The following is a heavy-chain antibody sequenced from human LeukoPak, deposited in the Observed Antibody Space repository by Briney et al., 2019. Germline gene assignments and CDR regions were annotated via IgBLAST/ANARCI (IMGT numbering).Heavy chain of an antibody. CDR2: ISGSGSII. CDR3: ARDWYSSSWSLERAFDI. CDR1: GFTFSDYY. V-gene: IGHV3-11*04. D-gene: IGHD6-13*01. J-gene: IGHJ3*02. Sequence: PGGSLRLSCAASGFTFSDYYMSWIRQAPGKGLEWVSYISGSGSIIYYTDSVKGRFTISRDNAKNSLYLQMNSLRAEDTAVYYCARDWYSSSWSLERAFDIWGQGTMVTVSS.